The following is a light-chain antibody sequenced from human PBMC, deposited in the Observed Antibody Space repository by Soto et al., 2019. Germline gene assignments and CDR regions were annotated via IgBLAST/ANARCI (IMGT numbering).Light chain of an antibody. CDR3: QHYNSYSEA. CDR1: QTVSSW. V-gene: IGKV1-5*03. Sequence: DIQMTQSPSTLSGSVGERVTITCRASQTVSSWLAWYQHKPGKAPKLLIYKASTLKSGVPSRFSGSGSGTEFTLTISSLQPDDFATYYCQHYNSYSEACGQGTKV. J-gene: IGKJ1*01. CDR2: KAS.